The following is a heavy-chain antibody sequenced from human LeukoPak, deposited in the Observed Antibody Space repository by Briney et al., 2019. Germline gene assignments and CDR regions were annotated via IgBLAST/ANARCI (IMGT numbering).Heavy chain of an antibody. CDR1: EFTFNNYA. CDR2: ISWNSGDI. Sequence: GRSLRLSCAASEFTFNNYAMHWVRQVPGKGLEWVSGISWNSGDIIYADSVKGRFTISRDNAKSSLYLQMNSLRLEDTALYYCATRSSHGAFDIWGQGTMVTVSS. CDR3: ATRSSHGAFDI. J-gene: IGHJ3*02. V-gene: IGHV3-9*01.